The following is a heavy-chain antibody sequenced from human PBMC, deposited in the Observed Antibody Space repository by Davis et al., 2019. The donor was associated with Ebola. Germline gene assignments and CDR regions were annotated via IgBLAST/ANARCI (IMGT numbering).Heavy chain of an antibody. V-gene: IGHV3-21*01. D-gene: IGHD6-19*01. CDR1: GGSISSYY. Sequence: ETLSLTCTVSGGSISSYYWSWIRQPPGKGLEWVSSISGSGFYIYYADSVKGRFTISRDNAKNSLHLQMNSLRADDTAVYYCAKAEGRGWSHDAFNVWSQGTMVIVSS. CDR2: ISGSGFYI. J-gene: IGHJ3*01. CDR3: AKAEGRGWSHDAFNV.